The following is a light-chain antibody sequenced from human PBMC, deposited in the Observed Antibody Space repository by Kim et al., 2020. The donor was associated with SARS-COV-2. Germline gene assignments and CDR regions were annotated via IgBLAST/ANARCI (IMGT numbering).Light chain of an antibody. J-gene: IGLJ1*01. Sequence: GQKVTISCSGSSSNIGSHYVSWYQQLPGTAPKLLIYDNDKRPSGIPDGFSGSRSGTSATLGITGLQTGDEADYYCGTWDSSLSAYVFGTGTKVTVL. CDR1: SSNIGSHY. V-gene: IGLV1-51*01. CDR2: DND. CDR3: GTWDSSLSAYV.